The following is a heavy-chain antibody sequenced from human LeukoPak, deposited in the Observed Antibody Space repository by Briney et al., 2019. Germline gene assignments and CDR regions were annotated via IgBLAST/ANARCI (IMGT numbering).Heavy chain of an antibody. J-gene: IGHJ4*02. Sequence: GGSLRLSCAASGFTVSSNYMSWVRQAPGKGLEWVSVIYSGGSTYYADSVKGRFTISRDNSKNTLYLQMNSLRAEDTAVYYCARGSGSSWGGFDYWGQGTLVTVSS. CDR1: GFTVSSNY. D-gene: IGHD1-26*01. V-gene: IGHV3-53*05. CDR2: IYSGGST. CDR3: ARGSGSSWGGFDY.